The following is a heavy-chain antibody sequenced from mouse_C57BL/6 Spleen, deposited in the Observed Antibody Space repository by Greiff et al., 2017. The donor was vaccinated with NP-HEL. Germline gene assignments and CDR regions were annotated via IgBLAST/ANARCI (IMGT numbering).Heavy chain of an antibody. V-gene: IGHV1-15*01. CDR3: TRYELTYDY. J-gene: IGHJ2*01. D-gene: IGHD4-1*01. CDR1: GYTFTDYE. CDR2: IDPETGGT. Sequence: QVQLQQSGAELVRPGASVTLSCKASGYTFTDYEMHWVKQTPVHGLEWIGAIDPETGGTAYNQKFKGKAILTADKSSSTAYMELRSLTSEDSAVYYCTRYELTYDYWGQGTTLTVSS.